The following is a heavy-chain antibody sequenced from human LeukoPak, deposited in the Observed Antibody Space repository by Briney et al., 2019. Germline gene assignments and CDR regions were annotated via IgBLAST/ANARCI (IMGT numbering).Heavy chain of an antibody. D-gene: IGHD2-21*02. J-gene: IGHJ4*02. CDR1: GGSISSSNW. CDR2: IYHSGST. Sequence: TSSETLSLTCAVSGGSISSSNWWSWVLQPPGKGLEWIGEIYHSGSTNYNPSLKSRVTISVDKSKNQFSLKLSSVTAADTAVYYCARELRGDPYYFDYWGQGTLVTVSS. V-gene: IGHV4-4*02. CDR3: ARELRGDPYYFDY.